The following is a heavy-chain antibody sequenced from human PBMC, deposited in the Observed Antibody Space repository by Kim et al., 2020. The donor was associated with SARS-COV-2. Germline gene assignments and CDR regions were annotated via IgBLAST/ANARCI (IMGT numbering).Heavy chain of an antibody. Sequence: SVKVSCKASGYTFTYRYLHWVRQAPGQALEWMGWITPFNGNTNYAQKFQDRVTITRDRSMSTAYMELSSLRSEDTAMYYCATQPPDYDILTGYFDYWGQGTLVTVSS. D-gene: IGHD3-9*01. J-gene: IGHJ4*02. CDR2: ITPFNGNT. CDR1: GYTFTYRY. CDR3: ATQPPDYDILTGYFDY. V-gene: IGHV1-45*02.